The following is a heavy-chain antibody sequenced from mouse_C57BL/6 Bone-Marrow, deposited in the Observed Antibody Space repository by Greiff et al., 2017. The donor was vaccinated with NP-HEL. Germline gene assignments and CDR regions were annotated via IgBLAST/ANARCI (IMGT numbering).Heavy chain of an antibody. D-gene: IGHD1-1*01. CDR1: GFSLTSYG. J-gene: IGHJ3*01. CDR2: IWRGGST. CDR3: AKKGYYGSSYVGFAY. V-gene: IGHV2-5*01. Sequence: VKLVESGPGLVQPSQSLSITCTVSGFSLTSYGVHWVRQSPGKGLEWLGVIWRGGSTDYNAAFMSRLSITKDNSKSQVFFKMNSLQADDTAIYYCAKKGYYGSSYVGFAYWGQGTLVTVSA.